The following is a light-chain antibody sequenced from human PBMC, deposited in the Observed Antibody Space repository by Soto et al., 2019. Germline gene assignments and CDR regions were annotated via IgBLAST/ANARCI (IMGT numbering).Light chain of an antibody. CDR3: SSYKSTTPLYV. Sequence: QSALTQPASVSGSPGQSITIPCSGTRRDVGGYNYVSWYQQHPGKAPKLIIYEVDNRPSGVSDRFSGSKSGNTASLTISGLQAEDEAVYFCSSYKSTTPLYVFGTGTKLTVL. CDR1: RRDVGGYNY. V-gene: IGLV2-14*03. CDR2: EVD. J-gene: IGLJ1*01.